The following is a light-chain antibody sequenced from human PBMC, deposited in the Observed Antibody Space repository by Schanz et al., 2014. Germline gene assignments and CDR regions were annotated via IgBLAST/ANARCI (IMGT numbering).Light chain of an antibody. Sequence: EIVLTQSPATLSLSPGERATLSCRASQSVTSWLAWYQQKPGQAPRLLIYGASTRATGIPARFSGSGSGTDFTLTISSLEPEDFAVYYCQQRDSWPSRRVTFGGGTKVEIK. CDR1: QSVTSW. CDR2: GAS. V-gene: IGKV3-11*01. CDR3: QQRDSWPSRRVT. J-gene: IGKJ4*01.